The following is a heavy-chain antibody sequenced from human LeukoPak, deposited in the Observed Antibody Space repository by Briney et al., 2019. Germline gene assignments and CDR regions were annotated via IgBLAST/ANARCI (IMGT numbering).Heavy chain of an antibody. Sequence: SETLSLTYAVYGGSFSGYYWSWIRQPPGKGLEWIGEINHSGSTNYNLSLKSRVTISVDTSKNQFSLKLSSVTAADTAVYYCARGNHGPRYWGQGTLVTVSS. CDR3: ARGNHGPRY. D-gene: IGHD3/OR15-3a*01. V-gene: IGHV4-34*01. CDR2: INHSGST. J-gene: IGHJ4*02. CDR1: GGSFSGYY.